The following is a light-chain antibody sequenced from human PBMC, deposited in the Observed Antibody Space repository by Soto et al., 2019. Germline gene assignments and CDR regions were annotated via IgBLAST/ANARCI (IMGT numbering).Light chain of an antibody. CDR2: EVN. J-gene: IGLJ1*01. V-gene: IGLV2-8*01. CDR1: SSDIGAYDY. Sequence: QSVLTQPPSASASPGQSITISCTGTSSDIGAYDYVSWFQQHPGKAPKLMISEVNNRPSGVSNRFSGSKSGNTAYLTVSGLQAADEADYYCSSYAGTYTNVFGTGTKVTVL. CDR3: SSYAGTYTNV.